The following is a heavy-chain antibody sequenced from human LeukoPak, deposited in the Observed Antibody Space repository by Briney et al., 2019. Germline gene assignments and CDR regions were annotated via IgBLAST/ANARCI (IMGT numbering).Heavy chain of an antibody. CDR2: IYYSGST. Sequence: SETLSLTCTVSGGSISSGGYYWSWIRQHPGKGLEWIGYIYYSGSTYYNPSLKSRVTISVDTSKNQFSLKLSSVTAADTAVYYCARAFSPDYYDRSGYYWTRGNYFDYWGQGTLVTVSS. D-gene: IGHD3-22*01. J-gene: IGHJ4*02. CDR1: GGSISSGGYY. V-gene: IGHV4-31*03. CDR3: ARAFSPDYYDRSGYYWTRGNYFDY.